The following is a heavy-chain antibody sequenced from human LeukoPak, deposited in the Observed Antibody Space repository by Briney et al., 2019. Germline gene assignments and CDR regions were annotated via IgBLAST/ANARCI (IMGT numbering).Heavy chain of an antibody. V-gene: IGHV3-23*01. CDR3: AKDIRGDFYYYYVLDV. CDR1: GFTFSSYA. Sequence: GGSLRLSRAASGFTFSSYAMSWVRQAPGKGLEWVSGISGSGGSTYYADSVKGRFTISRDDSKNTLYLQMNSLRAEDTAIYYCAKDIRGDFYYYYVLDVWGQGTTVTVSS. CDR2: ISGSGGST. J-gene: IGHJ6*02. D-gene: IGHD7-27*01.